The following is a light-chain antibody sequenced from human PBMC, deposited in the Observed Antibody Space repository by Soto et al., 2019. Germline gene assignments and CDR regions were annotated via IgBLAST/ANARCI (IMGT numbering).Light chain of an antibody. J-gene: IGKJ1*01. CDR3: MQALQTPWT. CDR1: QSLLHSNAYNY. Sequence: DIVMTQSPLSLPVTPGEPASISCRSSQSLLHSNAYNYLDWYLQKPGQSPQLLIYLGSNRASGVPDRFSGSGSGTDFTLKISRVEAEDVGVYYCMQALQTPWTFGPGTKVEI. CDR2: LGS. V-gene: IGKV2-28*01.